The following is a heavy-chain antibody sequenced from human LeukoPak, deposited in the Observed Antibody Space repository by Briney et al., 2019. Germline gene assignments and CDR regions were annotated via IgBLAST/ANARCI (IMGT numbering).Heavy chain of an antibody. Sequence: PGGSLRLSCAASGFTFSTYWMSWVRQAPGKGLEWVANIKEDGSEKNYADSVKGRFTISRDNSKNTLYLQMNSLRAEDTAVYYCARAKPSSDHYGSGSYYTSYYYYGMDVWGQGTTVTVSS. V-gene: IGHV3-7*01. CDR2: IKEDGSEK. D-gene: IGHD3-10*01. CDR1: GFTFSTYW. J-gene: IGHJ6*02. CDR3: ARAKPSSDHYGSGSYYTSYYYYGMDV.